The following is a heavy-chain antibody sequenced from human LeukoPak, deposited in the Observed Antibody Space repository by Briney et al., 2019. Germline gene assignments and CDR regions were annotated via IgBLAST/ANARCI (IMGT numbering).Heavy chain of an antibody. J-gene: IGHJ5*02. CDR2: INPNSGGT. V-gene: IGHV1-2*04. D-gene: IGHD1-1*01. CDR1: GYTFTGFY. CDR3: ARASIGWKRSTYNWFDP. Sequence: ASVKVSCKASGYTFTGFYMHWVRQAPGQGLEWMGWINPNSGGTNYAQKFQGWVTMTRDTSISTAYMELSRLRSDDTAVYYRARASIGWKRSTYNWFDPWGQGTLVTVSS.